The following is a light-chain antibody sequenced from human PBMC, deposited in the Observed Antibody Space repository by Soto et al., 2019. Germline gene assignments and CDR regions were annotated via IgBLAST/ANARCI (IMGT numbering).Light chain of an antibody. CDR2: SNN. Sequence: QSVLTQPPSASGTPGQRVTNYCSGSSSNIGSNTVNWYQQLPGTAPKLLIYSNNQRPSGVPDRFAGSKSGTSASLAISGLQSEDEADDYCAAWDDSLNGYVFGTGTKVTVL. CDR1: SSNIGSNT. J-gene: IGLJ1*01. V-gene: IGLV1-44*01. CDR3: AAWDDSLNGYV.